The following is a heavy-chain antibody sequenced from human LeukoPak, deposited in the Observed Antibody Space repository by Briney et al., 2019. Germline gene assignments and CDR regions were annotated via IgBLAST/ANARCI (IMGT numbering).Heavy chain of an antibody. Sequence: ASVKVSCKASGYTFTGYHMHWVRQAPGQGLEWMGRINSNSGDTNYAQKFQGRVTMTRDTSISTAYTELSRLRSDDTAVYYCARDYYSSTSCLFDYWGQGTLVTVSS. V-gene: IGHV1-2*06. J-gene: IGHJ4*02. CDR3: ARDYYSSTSCLFDY. CDR2: INSNSGDT. CDR1: GYTFTGYH. D-gene: IGHD2-2*01.